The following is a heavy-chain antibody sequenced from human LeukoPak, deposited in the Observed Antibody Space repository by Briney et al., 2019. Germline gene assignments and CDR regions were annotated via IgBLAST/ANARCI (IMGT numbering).Heavy chain of an antibody. V-gene: IGHV3-23*01. Sequence: GGSLRPSCVASGFSFPSHTMTWVRQAPGKGLEWVSSISGSGTSTYYADSVKGRFTISRDNSKSTLYLQMNSLRVEDTAVYYCAKAWSTATIGRYFDYWGQGTLVTVSA. CDR3: AKAWSTATIGRYFDY. CDR1: GFSFPSHT. J-gene: IGHJ4*02. D-gene: IGHD5-24*01. CDR2: ISGSGTST.